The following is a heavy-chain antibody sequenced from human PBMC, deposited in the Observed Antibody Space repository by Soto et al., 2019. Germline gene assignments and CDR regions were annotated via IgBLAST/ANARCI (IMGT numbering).Heavy chain of an antibody. Sequence: GGALRLSCAASGFTFSNAWMSWVRQAPGKGLEWVGRIKSKTDGGTTDYAAPVKGRFTISRDDSKNTLYLQMNSLKTEDTAVYYCTTAPPGSASGLCPYWGQRTLVTVSS. D-gene: IGHD6-19*01. V-gene: IGHV3-15*01. J-gene: IGHJ4*02. CDR3: TTAPPGSASGLCPY. CDR2: IKSKTDGGTT. CDR1: GFTFSNAW.